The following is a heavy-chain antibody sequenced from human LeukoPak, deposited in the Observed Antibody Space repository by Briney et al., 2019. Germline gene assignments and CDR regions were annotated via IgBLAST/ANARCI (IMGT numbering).Heavy chain of an antibody. D-gene: IGHD6-19*01. Sequence: ASVKVSCKASGYTFTGYYMHWVRQAPGQGLQWMGWINPNSGGTNYAQKFQRRVTMTRDTSITTAYMELSRLRSDDTAVYYCARVHYRWLAFDYWGQGTLVTVSS. CDR2: INPNSGGT. CDR3: ARVHYRWLAFDY. J-gene: IGHJ4*02. CDR1: GYTFTGYY. V-gene: IGHV1-2*02.